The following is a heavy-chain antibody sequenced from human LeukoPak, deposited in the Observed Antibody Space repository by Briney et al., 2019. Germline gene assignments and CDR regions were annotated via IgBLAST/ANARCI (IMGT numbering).Heavy chain of an antibody. D-gene: IGHD3-22*01. CDR3: TRDWGYYDSSGYSPPFDY. CDR2: IRSKAYGGTT. Sequence: GGSLRLSCTASGFTFGDYAMSWFRQAPGKGLEWVGFIRSKAYGGTTEYAASVKGRFTISRDDSKSIAYLQMNSLKTEDTAVYYCTRDWGYYDSSGYSPPFDYWGQGTLVTVSS. J-gene: IGHJ4*02. V-gene: IGHV3-49*03. CDR1: GFTFGDYA.